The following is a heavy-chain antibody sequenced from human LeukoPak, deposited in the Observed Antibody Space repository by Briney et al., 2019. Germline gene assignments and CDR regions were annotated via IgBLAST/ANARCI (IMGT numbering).Heavy chain of an antibody. CDR2: IYSGGST. CDR3: ARGRDGSQSPIDY. D-gene: IGHD5-24*01. J-gene: IGHJ4*02. V-gene: IGHV3-53*01. Sequence: GGSLRLSCAASGFTVSSNYMSWVRQAPGKGLEWVSVIYSGGSTYYADSVKGRFTISRDNSKNTLYLQMNSLRAEDTAVYYCARGRDGSQSPIDYWGQGTLVTVSS. CDR1: GFTVSSNY.